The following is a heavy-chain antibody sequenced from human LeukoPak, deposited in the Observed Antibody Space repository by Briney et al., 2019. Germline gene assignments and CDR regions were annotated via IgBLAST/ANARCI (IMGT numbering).Heavy chain of an antibody. CDR2: IYHSGST. V-gene: IGHV4-30-2*06. CDR3: ASNGKYCSSTSCSVPYYMDV. Sequence: SETLSLTCTVSGGSITSGGYYWSWIRQSPGKGLEWIGYIYHSGSTYYNPSLKSRVTISVDRSKNQFSLKLSSVTAADTAVYYCASNGKYCSSTSCSVPYYMDVWGKGTTVTVSS. J-gene: IGHJ6*03. CDR1: GGSITSGGYY. D-gene: IGHD2-2*01.